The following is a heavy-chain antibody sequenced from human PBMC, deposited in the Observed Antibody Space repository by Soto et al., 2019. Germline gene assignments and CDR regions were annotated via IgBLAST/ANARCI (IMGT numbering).Heavy chain of an antibody. V-gene: IGHV3-23*01. CDR1: GFTFSHYT. Sequence: EVQMLESGGYLVQPGGSLRVSCASGFTFSHYTMAWVRQAPGKGLEWVSGFSRSNGVAYYADSVKGRFTISRDNSKNTVFLQMNSLRAEDTAVYYCANGALHGSIDGGLSYFHHWDQGTLVTVSS. CDR2: FSRSNGVA. D-gene: IGHD2-15*01. J-gene: IGHJ4*02. CDR3: ANGALHGSIDGGLSYFHH.